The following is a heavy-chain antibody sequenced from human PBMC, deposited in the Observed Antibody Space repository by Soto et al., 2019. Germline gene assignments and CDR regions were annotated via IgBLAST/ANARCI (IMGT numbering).Heavy chain of an antibody. CDR2: IYYSGST. D-gene: IGHD3-16*01. V-gene: IGHV4-31*02. Sequence: TLGLPSTLSVSSTSSGGYYWSWIRQHPGKGLEWIGYIYYSGSTYYNPSLKSRVTISVGTSKNQFSLKLSSVTAADTAVYYGARTKPRWGSVHYYYGMDVWGQGTTVTVSS. J-gene: IGHJ6*02. CDR3: ARTKPRWGSVHYYYGMDV. CDR1: VSSTSSGGYY.